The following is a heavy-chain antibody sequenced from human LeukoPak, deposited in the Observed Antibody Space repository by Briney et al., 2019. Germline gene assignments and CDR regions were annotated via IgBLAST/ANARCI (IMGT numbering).Heavy chain of an antibody. D-gene: IGHD3-10*01. J-gene: IGHJ4*02. CDR2: ISYDGSNK. V-gene: IGHV3-30*04. CDR3: ARDSGSYYIRYYFDY. CDR1: RFTFSSYA. Sequence: GGSLRLSCVASRFTFSSYAMHWVRQAPGKGLEWVTVISYDGSNKYYADSVKGRFTISRDNSKNTLYLQMNSLRAEDTALYFCARDSGSYYIRYYFDYWGQGTLVTVSS.